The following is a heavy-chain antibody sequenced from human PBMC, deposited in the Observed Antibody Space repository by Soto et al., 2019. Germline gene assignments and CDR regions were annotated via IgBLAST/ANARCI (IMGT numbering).Heavy chain of an antibody. V-gene: IGHV3-53*01. J-gene: IGHJ4*02. D-gene: IGHD2-15*01. CDR3: ARGGARSGFNY. CDR1: GFIVSSDY. Sequence: PGGSLRLSCAASGFIVSSDYMNWVRQAPGKGLEWVSIIYSDGTIDYADSVKGRFTISRDNSKNTVYLQMNSLRVEDTAVYYCARGGARSGFNYWGQGXLVTVSS. CDR2: IYSDGTI.